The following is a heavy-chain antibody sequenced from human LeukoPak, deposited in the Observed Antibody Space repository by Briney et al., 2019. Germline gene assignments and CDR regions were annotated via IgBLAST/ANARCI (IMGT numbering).Heavy chain of an antibody. Sequence: PSETLSLTCTVSNGSISSQYWSWVRQSPGKGLEWIGYVYHSGSINYNPSLMSRVTISIDTSENQFSLKLSSVTAADTAVYYCARFVFEYVGSSHFDYWGQGILVTVSS. J-gene: IGHJ4*02. D-gene: IGHD6-6*01. V-gene: IGHV4-59*11. CDR3: ARFVFEYVGSSHFDY. CDR2: VYHSGSI. CDR1: NGSISSQY.